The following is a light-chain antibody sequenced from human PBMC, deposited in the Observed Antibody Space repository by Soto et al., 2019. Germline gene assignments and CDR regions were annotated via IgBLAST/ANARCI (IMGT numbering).Light chain of an antibody. CDR1: QSVSSSY. CDR2: GAS. J-gene: IGKJ3*01. V-gene: IGKV3-20*01. Sequence: EIVWTQSPGTLSLSPGERATLSCRASQSVSSSYLAWYQQKPGQAPRLLIYGASSRATGIPDRFSDSGSGTDFTLNISRLEPEDFAVYYCQQYGSSPISFTFGPGTKVDIK. CDR3: QQYGSSPISFT.